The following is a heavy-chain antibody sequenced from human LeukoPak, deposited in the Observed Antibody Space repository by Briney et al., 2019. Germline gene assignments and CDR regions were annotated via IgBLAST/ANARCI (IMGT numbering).Heavy chain of an antibody. CDR1: GFTFSSYA. V-gene: IGHV3-23*01. CDR3: AKDLEYYYDSSGSLH. CDR2: ISGSGGST. Sequence: EGSLRLSCAASGFTFSSYAMSWVRQAPGKGLEWVSAISGSGGSTYYADSVKGRFTISRDNSKNTLYLQMNSLRAEDTAVYYCAKDLEYYYDSSGSLHWGQGTLVTVSS. D-gene: IGHD3-22*01. J-gene: IGHJ4*02.